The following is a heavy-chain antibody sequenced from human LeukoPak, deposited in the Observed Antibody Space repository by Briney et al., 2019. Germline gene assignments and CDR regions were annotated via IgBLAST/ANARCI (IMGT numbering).Heavy chain of an antibody. CDR3: ARGPGLYGDYVGDY. J-gene: IGHJ4*02. CDR2: IYTSGST. V-gene: IGHV4-61*02. Sequence: PSETLSLTCTVSGGSISSGSYYWSWIRQPAGKGLEWIGRIYTSGSTNYNPSLKSRVTISVDTSKNQFSLKLSSVTAADTAVYYCARGPGLYGDYVGDYWGQGTLVTVSS. D-gene: IGHD4-17*01. CDR1: GGSISSGSYY.